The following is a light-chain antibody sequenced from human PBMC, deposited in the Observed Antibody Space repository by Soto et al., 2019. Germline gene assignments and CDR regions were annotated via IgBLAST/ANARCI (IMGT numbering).Light chain of an antibody. CDR1: SSDVGAYNY. CDR3: GSYSGRYTFV. V-gene: IGLV2-14*01. J-gene: IGLJ1*01. Sequence: QSVLTQPASVSGSPGQSITISCTGTSSDVGAYNYVSWYQQHPGQAPKLMIFEVSYRPSGVSNRFSGSKSGNTASLTISGLQPEDEADYYCGSYSGRYTFVFGTGTQLTVL. CDR2: EVS.